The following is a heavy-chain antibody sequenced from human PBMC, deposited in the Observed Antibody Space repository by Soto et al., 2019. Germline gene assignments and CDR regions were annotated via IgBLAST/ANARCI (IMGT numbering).Heavy chain of an antibody. CDR1: GYTFSSYR. V-gene: IGHV5-51*01. CDR2: IYPGDSDT. J-gene: IGHJ3*02. D-gene: IGHD1-26*01. CDR3: ARLGWALQYGAFDI. Sequence: PGQALQSSCKGCGYTFSSYRGWRGRQKTGKGLEWMGIIYPGDSDTRYSPSFQGQVTISADKSITTAYLQWSSLKASDTAMYYCARLGWALQYGAFDIWGQGTMVTVSS.